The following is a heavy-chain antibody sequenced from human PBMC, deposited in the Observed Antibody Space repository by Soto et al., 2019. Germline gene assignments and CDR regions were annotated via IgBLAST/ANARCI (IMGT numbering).Heavy chain of an antibody. CDR1: GFTFSYYY. J-gene: IGHJ4*02. CDR2: IDSGSRYK. CDR3: ARGLLYGGDPPPSDY. V-gene: IGHV3-11*05. D-gene: IGHD3-10*01. Sequence: SGGSLRLSCAASGFTFSYYYMSWFRRAPGKGLEWLSYIDSGSRYKNYADSVKGRSTISRDNAQNTLHLELNSLKVEDTATYFCARGLLYGGDPPPSDYWGQGTGVTVSS.